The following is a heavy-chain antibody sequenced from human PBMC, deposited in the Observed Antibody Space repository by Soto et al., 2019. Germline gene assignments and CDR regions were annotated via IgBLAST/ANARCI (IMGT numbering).Heavy chain of an antibody. Sequence: ESGGGLIQPGGSLRLSCAASGFTVSSNYMSWVRQAPGKGLEWVSVIYSGGSTYYADSVKGRFTISRDNSKNTLYLQMNSLRAEDTAVYYCARVGRDCSGGSCYWQMRGYYFDYWGQGTLVTVSS. CDR2: IYSGGST. V-gene: IGHV3-53*01. D-gene: IGHD2-15*01. CDR3: ARVGRDCSGGSCYWQMRGYYFDY. CDR1: GFTVSSNY. J-gene: IGHJ4*02.